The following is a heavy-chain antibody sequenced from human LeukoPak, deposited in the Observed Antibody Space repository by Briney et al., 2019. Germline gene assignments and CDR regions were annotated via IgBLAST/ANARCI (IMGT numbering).Heavy chain of an antibody. CDR3: TTDLGGLGYCSTTSCFSTYGMVV. CDR2: IKSRTDGGST. Sequence: GGSLRLSCAASGFTFSKAWMSWVRQAPGKGLEWGGRIKSRTDGGSTDYAAPVKGRFTISRDDSKNTLYLQMNSLKTEDTAVYYCTTDLGGLGYCSTTSCFSTYGMVVWGQGSTVTVSS. D-gene: IGHD2-2*01. CDR1: GFTFSKAW. J-gene: IGHJ6*02. V-gene: IGHV3-15*01.